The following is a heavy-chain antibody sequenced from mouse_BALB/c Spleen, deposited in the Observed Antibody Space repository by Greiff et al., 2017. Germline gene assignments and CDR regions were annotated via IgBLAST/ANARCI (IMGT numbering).Heavy chain of an antibody. CDR2: IHYSGST. CDR1: GYSITSGYS. J-gene: IGHJ2*01. D-gene: IGHD1-1*01. CDR3: AKPGSSSYYFDY. V-gene: IGHV3-1*02. Sequence: EVKLQESGPDLVKPSQSLSLTCTVTGYSITSGYSWHWIRQFPGNKLEWMGYIHYSGSTNYNPSLKSRISITRDTSKNQFFLQLNSVTTEDTATYYCAKPGSSSYYFDYWGQGTTLTVSS.